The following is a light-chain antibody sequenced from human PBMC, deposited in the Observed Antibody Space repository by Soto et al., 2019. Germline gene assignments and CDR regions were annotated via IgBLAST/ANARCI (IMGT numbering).Light chain of an antibody. V-gene: IGLV1-40*01. Sequence: QSVLTQPPSVSGAPGQRVTISCTGSNSNIGAGYDVHWYQQLPGTAPKLLIHGNSYRPSGVPDRFSGSKSGTSASLAITGLQAEDEADYYCQSYDNSMTTYVFYTGTKLNAL. CDR2: GNS. CDR1: NSNIGAGYD. CDR3: QSYDNSMTTYV. J-gene: IGLJ1*01.